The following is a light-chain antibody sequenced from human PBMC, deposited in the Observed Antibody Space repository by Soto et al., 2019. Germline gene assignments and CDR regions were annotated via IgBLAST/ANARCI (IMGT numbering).Light chain of an antibody. CDR2: GAS. V-gene: IGKV3-20*01. Sequence: EIVLTQSPGTLSLSPGERATLSCRASRNVNSSYLVWYQQKPGQAPRLLIYGASSRATDIPDRFSGSGSGTDYTLTISRLEPEDFAVYYCRHYDSSPPKYTFGQGTKLAIK. J-gene: IGKJ2*01. CDR3: RHYDSSPPKYT. CDR1: RNVNSSY.